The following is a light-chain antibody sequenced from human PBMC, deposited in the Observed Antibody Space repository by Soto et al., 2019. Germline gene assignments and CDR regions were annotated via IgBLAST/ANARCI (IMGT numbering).Light chain of an antibody. J-gene: IGKJ5*01. CDR3: QQYGSSLIT. CDR1: QSISSY. V-gene: IGKV1-39*01. CDR2: AAS. Sequence: EIQITQSPSSLSASVGATVTITCRASQSISSYLNWYQQKKGKAPKLMIYAASSLQSGVPSRFSGSGSGTDLNLTISRLEPEDVSVYYCQQYGSSLITFGQGTRLEIK.